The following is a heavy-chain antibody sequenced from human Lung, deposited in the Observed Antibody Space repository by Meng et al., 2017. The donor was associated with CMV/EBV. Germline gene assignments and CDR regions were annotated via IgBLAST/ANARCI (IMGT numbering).Heavy chain of an antibody. CDR3: LRDYQTI. CDR1: GFTFSDQW. Sequence: LTCEDSGFTFSDQWMSWVRQAPGKGLEWVGRISKSGVDTYYADSVRGRFSISRDNVRGSLFLQMNSLRLEDSGVYFCLRDYQTIWGQGTVVTGAS. J-gene: IGHJ4*02. V-gene: IGHV3-7*01. CDR2: ISKSGVDT. D-gene: IGHD2-2*01.